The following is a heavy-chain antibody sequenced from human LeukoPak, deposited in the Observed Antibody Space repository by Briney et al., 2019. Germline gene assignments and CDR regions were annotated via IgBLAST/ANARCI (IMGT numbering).Heavy chain of an antibody. V-gene: IGHV4-39*07. D-gene: IGHD2-15*01. CDR3: ARARWYLDY. CDR1: GGSISSSNYY. CDR2: IYYSGSP. Sequence: SETLSLTCTVPGGSISSSNYYWGWIRQPPGKGLEWIGSIYYSGSPYYNPSLKSRVTISIDTSKNQFSLKLSSVTAADTAVYYCARARWYLDYWGQGTLVTVSS. J-gene: IGHJ4*02.